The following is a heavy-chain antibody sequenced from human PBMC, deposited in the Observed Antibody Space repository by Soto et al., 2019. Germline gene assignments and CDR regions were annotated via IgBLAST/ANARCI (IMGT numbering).Heavy chain of an antibody. CDR2: MNPNSGNT. J-gene: IGHJ6*03. CDR3: ARGVRVRCSSTSCYRGTGGFYYYYYYMDV. D-gene: IGHD2-2*01. V-gene: IGHV1-8*01. CDR1: GYTFTSYD. Sequence: ASVKVSCKASGYTFTSYDINWVRQATGQGLEWMGWMNPNSGNTGYAQKFQGRVTMTRNTSISTAYMELSSLRSEDTAVYYCARGVRVRCSSTSCYRGTGGFYYYYYYMDVWGKGTTVTVSS.